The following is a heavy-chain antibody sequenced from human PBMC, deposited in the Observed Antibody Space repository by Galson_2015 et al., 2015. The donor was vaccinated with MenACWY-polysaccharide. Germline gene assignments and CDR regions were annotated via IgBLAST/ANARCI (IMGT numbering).Heavy chain of an antibody. V-gene: IGHV3-74*01. CDR3: TKAGAKYCSGSSCCFNWFDP. D-gene: IGHD2-15*01. CDR2: INADGSAT. CDR1: GFSFNTYW. J-gene: IGHJ5*02. Sequence: SLRLSCAASGFSFNTYWMHWVRHAPGKGLVWVSRINADGSATGYADSVRGRFTISRDNAKNTLYLEMNSLRAEDTAVYYCTKAGAKYCSGSSCCFNWFDPWGQGTLVTVSS.